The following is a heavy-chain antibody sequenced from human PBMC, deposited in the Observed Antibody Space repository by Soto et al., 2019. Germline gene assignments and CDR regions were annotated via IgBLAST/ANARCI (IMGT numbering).Heavy chain of an antibody. Sequence: QVPLVESGGGVVQPGRSLRLSCEGSGFIFSNNGMHWVRQAPGKGLEWVAFMSYDGSAKFLADSVKGRFTISRDNSKSTLFLHMSSLRAEDTAMYYCAIVRVVDSPLDHWGQGTLVTVSS. V-gene: IGHV3-30*03. CDR3: AIVRVVDSPLDH. CDR2: MSYDGSAK. D-gene: IGHD2-8*02. CDR1: GFIFSNNG. J-gene: IGHJ4*02.